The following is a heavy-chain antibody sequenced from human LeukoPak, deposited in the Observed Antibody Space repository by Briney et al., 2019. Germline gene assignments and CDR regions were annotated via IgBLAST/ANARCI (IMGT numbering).Heavy chain of an antibody. CDR2: ISYDGSNK. V-gene: IGHV3-30*18. CDR1: GFTFSSYG. Sequence: PGGSLRLSCAASGFTFSSYGMHWVRQAPGKGLEWVAVISYDGSNKYYADSVKGRFTISRDNSKNTLYLQMNSLRAEDTAVYYCAKEKKKERAAARHFDYWGQGTLVTVSS. D-gene: IGHD6-6*01. J-gene: IGHJ4*02. CDR3: AKEKKKERAAARHFDY.